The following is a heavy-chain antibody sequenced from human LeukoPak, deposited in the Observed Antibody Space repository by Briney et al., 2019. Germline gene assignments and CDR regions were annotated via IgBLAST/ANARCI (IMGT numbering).Heavy chain of an antibody. CDR2: IWYEGSNK. Sequence: SGGPLRLSRAASGFPFSSFGMHWVGQAPGRAVEWGAVIWYEGSNKYYADSVKGRFTISRDNSKNTLYLQLNNLSVEDPAVYCCARDLYCNQGAYWGQGALVTVSS. CDR1: GFPFSSFG. D-gene: IGHD2/OR15-2a*01. J-gene: IGHJ4*02. V-gene: IGHV3-33*01. CDR3: ARDLYCNQGAY.